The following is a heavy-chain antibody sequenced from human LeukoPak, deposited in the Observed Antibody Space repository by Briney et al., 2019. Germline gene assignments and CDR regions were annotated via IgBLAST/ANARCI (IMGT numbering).Heavy chain of an antibody. Sequence: PGASLRLSCAASGFTFSSYAMSWVRQAPGKGLEWVSAISGSGGSTYYADSVKGRFTISRDNSKNTLYLQVNSLRAEDTAVYYCAKRYSGSRGAFDIWGQGTMVTVSS. CDR2: ISGSGGST. D-gene: IGHD1-26*01. V-gene: IGHV3-23*01. CDR3: AKRYSGSRGAFDI. J-gene: IGHJ3*02. CDR1: GFTFSSYA.